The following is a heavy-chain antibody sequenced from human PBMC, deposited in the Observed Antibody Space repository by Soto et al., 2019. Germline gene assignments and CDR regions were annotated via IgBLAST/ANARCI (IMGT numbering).Heavy chain of an antibody. Sequence: QVHLVQSGGEVKKPGASVKVSCKASGYTFNRHGITWVRQAPGQGLEWMGWISGYNGDINYEQKFQGRVTLSSDTLTSNVYLELKSLRFDDTAVYYCARVRIVGAREIDFWGQGTLVTVSS. V-gene: IGHV1-18*04. CDR3: ARVRIVGAREIDF. CDR2: ISGYNGDI. CDR1: GYTFNRHG. D-gene: IGHD1-26*01. J-gene: IGHJ4*02.